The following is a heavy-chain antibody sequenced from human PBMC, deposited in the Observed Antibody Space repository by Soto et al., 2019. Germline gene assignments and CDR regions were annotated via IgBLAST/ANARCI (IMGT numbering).Heavy chain of an antibody. V-gene: IGHV3-23*01. CDR3: AKDTYYYDSSGYFRDAFDI. CDR2: ISGSGGST. CDR1: GFTFSSYA. J-gene: IGHJ3*02. D-gene: IGHD3-22*01. Sequence: EVQLLESGGGLVQPGGSLRLSCAASGFTFSSYAMSWVRQAPGKGLEWVAAISGSGGSTYYADSVKGRFTISRDNSKNTLYLQMNSLRAEDTAVYYCAKDTYYYDSSGYFRDAFDIWGQGTMVTVPS.